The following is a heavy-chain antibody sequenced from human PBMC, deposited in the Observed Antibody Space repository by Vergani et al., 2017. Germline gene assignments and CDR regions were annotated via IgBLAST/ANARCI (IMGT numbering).Heavy chain of an antibody. D-gene: IGHD6-13*01. Sequence: EVQLVESGGGLVQPGGSLRLSCAASGFTFSSYWMSWVRQAPGKGLEWVANIKQDGSEKYYVDSVKGRFTISRDNAKNSLYLQMNSLRAEDTAVYYCARDHGSSWYNTYYFDYWGQGTLVTVSS. CDR1: GFTFSSYW. CDR2: IKQDGSEK. V-gene: IGHV3-7*01. CDR3: ARDHGSSWYNTYYFDY. J-gene: IGHJ4*02.